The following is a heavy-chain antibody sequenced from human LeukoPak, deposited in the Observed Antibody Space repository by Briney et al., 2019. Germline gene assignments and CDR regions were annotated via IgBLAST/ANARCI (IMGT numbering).Heavy chain of an antibody. CDR3: ARGLSEVRGVISRGYYYYYMDV. CDR1: GGTFSSYA. V-gene: IGHV1-69*01. CDR2: IIPIFGTA. Sequence: SVKVSCKASGGTFSSYAISWVRQAPGQGLEWMGGIIPIFGTANYAQKFQGRVTITADESTSTAYMELSSLRSEDTAVYYCARGLSEVRGVISRGYYYYYMDVWGKGTTVTVSS. J-gene: IGHJ6*03. D-gene: IGHD3-10*01.